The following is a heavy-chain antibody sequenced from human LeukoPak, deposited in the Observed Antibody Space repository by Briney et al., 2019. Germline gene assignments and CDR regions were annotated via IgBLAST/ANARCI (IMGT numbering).Heavy chain of an antibody. Sequence: GRSQRLSCAASGFTFSSYAMHWVRQAPGKGLEWVAVISYDGSNKYYADSVKGRFTISRDNSKNTLYLQMNSLRAEDTAVYYCARDKYVTMVRGYWVYWGQGTLVTVSS. V-gene: IGHV3-30*04. D-gene: IGHD3-10*01. CDR2: ISYDGSNK. CDR1: GFTFSSYA. CDR3: ARDKYVTMVRGYWVY. J-gene: IGHJ4*02.